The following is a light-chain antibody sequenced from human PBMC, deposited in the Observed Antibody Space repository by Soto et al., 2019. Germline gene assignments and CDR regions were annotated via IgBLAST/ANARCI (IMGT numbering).Light chain of an antibody. CDR1: SSDVGGYNS. V-gene: IGLV2-8*01. Sequence: QSVLTQPPSASGSPGQSVTISCTGTSSDVGGYNSVSWYQQHPGKAPKLMVFEVSRRPSGVPDRFSGSKFGNTASLTVSGLQYEDEADYYCASYGGNNNLLFGGGTKLTVL. CDR2: EVS. CDR3: ASYGGNNNLL. J-gene: IGLJ2*01.